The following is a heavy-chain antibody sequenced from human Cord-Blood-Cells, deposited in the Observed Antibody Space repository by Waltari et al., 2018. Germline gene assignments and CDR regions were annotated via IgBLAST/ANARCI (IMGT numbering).Heavy chain of an antibody. CDR2: ISPIFGIT. V-gene: IGHV1-69*01. CDR1: RGTFSSYA. CDR3: AGGGGISNSGYYGMDV. J-gene: IGHJ6*02. Sequence: QVQLVQSGAAVKKPGSSVQVACTGYRGTFSSYAISWVRQAPGQVLGWMGGISPIFGITNYAQKFQGRVTITAEESTGTAYMELSSLRSVDTAVYYCAGGGGISNSGYYGMDVWGQGTTVTVSS. D-gene: IGHD2-21*01.